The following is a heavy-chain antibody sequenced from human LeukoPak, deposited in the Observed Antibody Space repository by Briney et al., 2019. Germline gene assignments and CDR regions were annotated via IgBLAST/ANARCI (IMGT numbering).Heavy chain of an antibody. CDR2: IKSKTDGGTT. CDR1: GISFSSYV. V-gene: IGHV3-15*01. Sequence: GGSLRLSCAASGISFSSYVMNWVRQAPGKGLERVGRIKSKTDGGTTDYAAPVKGRFTISRDDSKNTLYLQMNSLKTEDTAVYYCTASLTGYIYGMDVWGQGTTVTVSS. CDR3: TASLTGYIYGMDV. D-gene: IGHD3-9*01. J-gene: IGHJ6*02.